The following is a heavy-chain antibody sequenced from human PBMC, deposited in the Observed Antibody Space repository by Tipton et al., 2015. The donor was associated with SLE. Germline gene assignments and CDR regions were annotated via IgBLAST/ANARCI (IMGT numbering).Heavy chain of an antibody. V-gene: IGHV4-39*07. D-gene: IGHD5-18*01. CDR3: ARGDQLWSQIDY. CDR1: GGSISSSSYY. CDR2: IYYSGST. J-gene: IGHJ4*02. Sequence: TLSLTCTVSGGSISSSSYYWGWIRQPPGKGLEWIGSIYYSGSTYYNPSLKSRVTISVDTSKNQFSLKLSSVTAADTAVYYCARGDQLWSQIDYWGQGTLVTGSS.